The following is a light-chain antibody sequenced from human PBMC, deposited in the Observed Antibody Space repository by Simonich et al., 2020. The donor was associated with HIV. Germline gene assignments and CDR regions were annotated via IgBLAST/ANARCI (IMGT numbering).Light chain of an antibody. CDR2: DAS. V-gene: IGKV1-33*01. J-gene: IGKJ2*01. CDR3: QQNGNLPYT. CDR1: QDISNF. Sequence: DIQMTQSPSSLSASVGDRVTITCQASQDISNFLNGYQQKPGEAPKFLIYDASYLETGVPSRFSGSGSGTDFTFTISSLQPEDIATYYCQQNGNLPYTFGQGTKVEIK.